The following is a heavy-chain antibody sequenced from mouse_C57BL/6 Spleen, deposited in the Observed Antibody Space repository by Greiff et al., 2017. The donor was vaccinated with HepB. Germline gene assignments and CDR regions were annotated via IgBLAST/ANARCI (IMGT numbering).Heavy chain of an antibody. CDR2: INPNYGTT. CDR1: GYSFTDYN. D-gene: IGHD1-1*01. CDR3: ARGPVLLLPGGFDY. J-gene: IGHJ2*01. V-gene: IGHV1-39*01. Sequence: EVKLVESGPELVKPGASVKISCKASGYSFTDYNMNWVKQSNGKSLEWIGVINPNYGTTSYNQKFKGKVTLTVDQSSSTAYMQLNSLTSEDSAVYYRARGPVLLLPGGFDYWGQGTTLTVSS.